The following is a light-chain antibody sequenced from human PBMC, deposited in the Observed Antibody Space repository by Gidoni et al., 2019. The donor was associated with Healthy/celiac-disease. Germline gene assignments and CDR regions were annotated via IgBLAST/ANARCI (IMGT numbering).Light chain of an antibody. CDR1: HQVVSSY. Sequence: IVLSQYPATLLSSPAERGTTPCSTSHQVVSSYLAWYQQKPGQAPRLLIYGASSRATGIPDRFSGSGSGTDFTLTISSLEPEDFAVYYCQQYGSSPPCTFGQGTKVEIK. CDR2: GAS. J-gene: IGKJ1*01. V-gene: IGKV3-20*01. CDR3: QQYGSSPPCT.